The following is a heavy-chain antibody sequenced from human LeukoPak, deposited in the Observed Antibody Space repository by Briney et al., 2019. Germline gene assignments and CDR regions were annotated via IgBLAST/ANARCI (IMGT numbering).Heavy chain of an antibody. CDR2: IIPFLGIT. CDR1: GDPFRTYV. CDR3: ARSCSANSCPPDY. V-gene: IGHV1-69*04. Sequence: ASVKVSCKASGDPFRTYVISWVRQAPGQGLQWMGRIIPFLGITNYAQRFQDRVTITADKSTSTAYMELSSLRSEDTAVYYCARSCSANSCPPDYWGQGTLVTVSS. D-gene: IGHD2-2*01. J-gene: IGHJ4*02.